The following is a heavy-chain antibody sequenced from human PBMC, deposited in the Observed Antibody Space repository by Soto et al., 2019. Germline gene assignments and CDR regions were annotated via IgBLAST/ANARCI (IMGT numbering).Heavy chain of an antibody. CDR3: ARDSNWFDP. CDR1: GDTFSTNL. J-gene: IGHJ5*02. V-gene: IGHV1-18*01. Sequence: QVQLVQSGAEVKKPGASVKVSCKASGDTFSTNLITWVRQAPGQGLEWMGWIGVHNGKTSYAQNFQGRVTMTTDTTMRTAYMELRSLRSDDTAVFYCARDSNWFDPWGQGTLVTVSS. CDR2: IGVHNGKT.